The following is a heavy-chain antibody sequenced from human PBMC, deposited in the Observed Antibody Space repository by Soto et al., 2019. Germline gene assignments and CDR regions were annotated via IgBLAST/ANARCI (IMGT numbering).Heavy chain of an antibody. D-gene: IGHD3-22*01. V-gene: IGHV3-23*01. CDR2: ISTGGGST. J-gene: IGHJ4*02. Sequence: GGSLRLSCTASGFPFSIYTMNWVRQAPGRGLEWVSAISTGGGSTYYADSVSVRFTVSRDNSRNTMYLQMTGLRAEDTAVYYCWGSRGYDGRGYFSSVDYWGQGTLVTVSS. CDR1: GFPFSIYT. CDR3: WGSRGYDGRGYFSSVDY.